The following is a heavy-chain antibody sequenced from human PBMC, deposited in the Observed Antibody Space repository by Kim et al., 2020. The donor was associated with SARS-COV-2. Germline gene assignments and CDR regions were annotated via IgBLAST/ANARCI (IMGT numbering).Heavy chain of an antibody. Sequence: SETLSLTCTVSGGSISSSSYYWGWIRQPPGKGLEWIGSIYYSGITYYNPSLKSRVTISVDTSKNQFSLKLSSVTAADTAVYYCARYNWNEGWFDPWGQGTLVTVSS. CDR1: GGSISSSSYY. V-gene: IGHV4-39*01. CDR3: ARYNWNEGWFDP. CDR2: IYYSGIT. J-gene: IGHJ5*02. D-gene: IGHD1-20*01.